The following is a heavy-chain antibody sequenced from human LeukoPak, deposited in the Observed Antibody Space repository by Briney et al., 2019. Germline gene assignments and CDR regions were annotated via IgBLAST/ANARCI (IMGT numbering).Heavy chain of an antibody. CDR1: GYTFTSYD. J-gene: IGHJ4*02. D-gene: IGHD3-10*01. V-gene: IGHV1-8*01. Sequence: ASVKVSCKASGYTFTSYDINWVRQATGQGLEWMGWMNPNSGNTGYAQKFQGRVTMTRNTSISTAYMELSSLRSEDTAVYYCARGISITMVRGVIGRPYYFDYWGQGTLVTVSS. CDR2: MNPNSGNT. CDR3: ARGISITMVRGVIGRPYYFDY.